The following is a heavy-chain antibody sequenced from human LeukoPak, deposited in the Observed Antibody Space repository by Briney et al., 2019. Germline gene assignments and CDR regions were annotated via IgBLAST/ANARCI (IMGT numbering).Heavy chain of an antibody. J-gene: IGHJ5*02. CDR2: IYYSGST. CDR1: GGSISNGDYY. CDR3: ASSSSWYFGWFDP. D-gene: IGHD6-13*01. Sequence: PSQTLSLTCTVSGGSISNGDYYWSWIRQPPGKGLEWIGYIYYSGSTYYNPSLKSRVAISVDTSKNQFSLKLSSVTAADTAVYYCASSSSWYFGWFDPWGQGTLVTVSS. V-gene: IGHV4-30-4*01.